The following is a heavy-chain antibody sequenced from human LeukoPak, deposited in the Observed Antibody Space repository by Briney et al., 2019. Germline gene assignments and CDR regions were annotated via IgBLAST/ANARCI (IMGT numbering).Heavy chain of an antibody. V-gene: IGHV3-48*02. CDR2: ISSSSSTI. Sequence: GGSLRLSCAASGFTFSSYSMNWVRQAPGKGLEWVSYISSSSSTIYYADSVKGRFTISRDNAKNSLYLQMNSLRDEDTAVYYCARDRPRHGYSGYDYIFWGQGTLVTVSS. CDR3: ARDRPRHGYSGYDYIF. CDR1: GFTFSSYS. D-gene: IGHD5-12*01. J-gene: IGHJ4*02.